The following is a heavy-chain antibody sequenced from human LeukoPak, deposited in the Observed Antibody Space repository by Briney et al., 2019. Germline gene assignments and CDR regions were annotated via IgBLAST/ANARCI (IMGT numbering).Heavy chain of an antibody. D-gene: IGHD5-12*01. J-gene: IGHJ4*02. CDR3: ARDRGGYSGYDAIDY. CDR2: IYTSGST. CDR1: GGSISSGSYY. V-gene: IGHV4-61*02. Sequence: PSGTLSLTCTVSGGSISSGSYYWSWIRQPAGKGLEWIGRIYTSGSTNYNPSLKSRVTISVDTSKNQFSLKLSSVTAADTAVYYCARDRGGYSGYDAIDYWGQGTLVTVSS.